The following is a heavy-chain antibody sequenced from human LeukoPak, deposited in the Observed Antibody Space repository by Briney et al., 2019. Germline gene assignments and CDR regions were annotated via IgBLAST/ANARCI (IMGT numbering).Heavy chain of an antibody. D-gene: IGHD3-22*01. CDR3: ARESGADYYDSSGPHY. V-gene: IGHV1-2*02. J-gene: IGHJ4*02. CDR2: INPNSGGT. Sequence: ASVKVSCKASGYTFTGYYMHWVRQAPGQGLEWMGWINPNSGGTNYAQKFQGRVTMTRDTSISTAYMELSRLRSDDTAVYYCARESGADYYDSSGPHYRGQGTLVTVSS. CDR1: GYTFTGYY.